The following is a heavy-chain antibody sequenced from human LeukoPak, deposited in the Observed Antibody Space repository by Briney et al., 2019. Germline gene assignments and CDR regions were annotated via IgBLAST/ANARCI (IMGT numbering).Heavy chain of an antibody. CDR2: ICYDGSNK. CDR1: GFTFSSYG. Sequence: GGSLRLSCAASGFTFSSYGMHWVRQAPGKGLEWVAVICYDGSNKYYADSVKGRFTISRDNSKNTLYLQMSSLRAEDTAVYYCARDGASASSSWYEGGYYFDYWGQGTLVTVSS. D-gene: IGHD6-13*01. CDR3: ARDGASASSSWYEGGYYFDY. J-gene: IGHJ4*02. V-gene: IGHV3-33*01.